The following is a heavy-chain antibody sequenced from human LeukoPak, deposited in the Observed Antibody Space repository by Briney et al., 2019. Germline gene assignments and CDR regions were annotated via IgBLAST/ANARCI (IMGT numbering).Heavy chain of an antibody. V-gene: IGHV4-39*01. CDR2: IYYSGST. CDR3: ARLDYVWGSYRNYYFDY. Sequence: KPSETLSLTCTVSGGSISSSSYYWGWIRQPRGKGLEWIGSIYYSGSTYYNPSLKSRVTISVDTPKNQFSLKLSSVTAADTAVYYCARLDYVWGSYRNYYFDYWGQGTLVTVSS. D-gene: IGHD3-16*02. CDR1: GGSISSSSYY. J-gene: IGHJ4*02.